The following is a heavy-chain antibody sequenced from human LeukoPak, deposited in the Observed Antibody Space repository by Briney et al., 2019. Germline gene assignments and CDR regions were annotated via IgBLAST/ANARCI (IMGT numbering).Heavy chain of an antibody. V-gene: IGHV3-74*01. CDR2: INTDGSST. CDR1: GFTFSNYW. D-gene: IGHD1-26*01. CDR3: ASRISSGNYFFDY. Sequence: GGSLRLSCAASGFTFSNYWMFWVRQVPGKGLVWVSRINTDGSSTTYADSVKGRFTISRDNAKNTLYLQMNSLRAEDTAVYYCASRISSGNYFFDYWGQGTLVAVSS. J-gene: IGHJ4*02.